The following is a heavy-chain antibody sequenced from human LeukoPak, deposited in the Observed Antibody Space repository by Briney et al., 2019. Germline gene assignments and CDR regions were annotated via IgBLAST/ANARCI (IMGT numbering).Heavy chain of an antibody. CDR2: IIPIFGTA. CDR1: GGTFSSYA. V-gene: IGHV1-69*05. J-gene: IGHJ6*03. Sequence: SVKVSCKASGGTFSSYAISWVRQAPGQGLEWMGGIIPIFGTANYAQKFQGRVTITTDESTSTAYMELSSLRSEDTAVYYCAGYSGSYYHYYYYYMDVWGKGTTVTVSS. D-gene: IGHD1-26*01. CDR3: AGYSGSYYHYYYYYMDV.